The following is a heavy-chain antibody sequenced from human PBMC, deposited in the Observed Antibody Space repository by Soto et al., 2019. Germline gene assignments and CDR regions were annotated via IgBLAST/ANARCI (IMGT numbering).Heavy chain of an antibody. D-gene: IGHD6-19*01. CDR3: AKATGIAVAGTYHYYYYGMDV. CDR2: ISWNSGSI. CDR1: GPTPDDYA. Sequence: GGYLRLSCAASGPTPDDYAMHWVRHATGKGLEWVSGISWNSGSIGYADSVKGRFTISRDNAKNSLYLQMNSLRAEDTALYYCAKATGIAVAGTYHYYYYGMDVWGQWT. V-gene: IGHV3-9*02. J-gene: IGHJ6*02.